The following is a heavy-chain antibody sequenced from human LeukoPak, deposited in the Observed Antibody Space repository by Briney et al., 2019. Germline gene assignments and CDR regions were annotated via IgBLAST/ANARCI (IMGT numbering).Heavy chain of an antibody. D-gene: IGHD3-16*01. CDR2: ISNNGGST. J-gene: IGHJ2*01. V-gene: IGHV3-64D*06. CDR1: GFTFSSYA. Sequence: GGSLRLSCAASGFTFSSYAMHWVRQAPGKGLEYVSGISNNGGSTNYADSVKGRFTISRDNSKNTLYLQMSSLRVEDTAVYYCVKVTGGYWYFDLWGRGTLVTVSS. CDR3: VKVTGGYWYFDL.